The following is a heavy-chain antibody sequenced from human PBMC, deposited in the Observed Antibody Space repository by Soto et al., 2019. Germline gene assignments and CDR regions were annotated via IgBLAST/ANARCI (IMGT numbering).Heavy chain of an antibody. V-gene: IGHV4-30-2*01. J-gene: IGHJ6*02. CDR2: IYHSGST. CDR1: GGSISSGGYS. D-gene: IGHD3-10*01. Sequence: SGTLSLTCAVSGGSISSGGYSWSWIRQPPGKGLEWIGYIYHSGSTYYNPSLKSRVTISVDRSKNQFSLKLSSVTAADTAVYYCARAVYYYGSGSPQLDYGMDVWAQGTTVTVSS. CDR3: ARAVYYYGSGSPQLDYGMDV.